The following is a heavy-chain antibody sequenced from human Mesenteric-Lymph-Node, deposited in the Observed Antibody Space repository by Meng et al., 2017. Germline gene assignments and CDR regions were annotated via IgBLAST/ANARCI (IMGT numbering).Heavy chain of an antibody. CDR3: GRQSYYYYGMDV. V-gene: IGHV4-61*01. CDR1: GYSISSGYY. CDR2: IYYSGST. Sequence: SETLSLTCAVSGYSISSGYYWGWIRQPPGKGLEWIGYIYYSGSTNYNPSLKSRVTISVDTSKNQLSLNLSSVTAADTAVYYCGRQSYYYYGMDVWGQGTTVTVSS. J-gene: IGHJ6*02.